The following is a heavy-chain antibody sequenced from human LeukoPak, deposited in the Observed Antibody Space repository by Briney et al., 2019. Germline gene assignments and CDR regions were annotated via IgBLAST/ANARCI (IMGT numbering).Heavy chain of an antibody. Sequence: SETLSLTCAVYGGSFSGYYWSWIRQPPGKGLEWIGEINHSGSTNYNPSLKSRVTISVDTSKNQFSLKLSSVTAADTAVYYCARIRYSSSSGRYYYMDVWGKGTTVTVSS. J-gene: IGHJ6*03. CDR2: INHSGST. V-gene: IGHV4-34*01. CDR1: GGSFSGYY. D-gene: IGHD6-6*01. CDR3: ARIRYSSSSGRYYYMDV.